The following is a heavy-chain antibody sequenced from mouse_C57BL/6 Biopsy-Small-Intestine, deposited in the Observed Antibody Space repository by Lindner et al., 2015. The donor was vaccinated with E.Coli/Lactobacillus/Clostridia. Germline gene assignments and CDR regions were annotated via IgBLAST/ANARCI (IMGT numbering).Heavy chain of an antibody. CDR1: GFNIKDDY. CDR2: IDPENGGT. D-gene: IGHD2-3*01. V-gene: IGHV14-4*01. CDR3: SSGGDGRGDY. Sequence: VQLQESGAELVRPGASVKLSCTASGFNIKDDYMHWVKQRPEQGLEWIGWIDPENGGTEYVSKFQGKATITADTSTNTAYLQLSSLTSEDTAVYYCSSGGDGRGDYWGQGTTLTVSS. J-gene: IGHJ2*01.